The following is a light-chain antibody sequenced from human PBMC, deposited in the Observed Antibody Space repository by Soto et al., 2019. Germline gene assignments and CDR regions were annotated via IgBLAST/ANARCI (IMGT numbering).Light chain of an antibody. V-gene: IGLV2-11*01. CDR1: SSDVGGYKY. Sequence: QSALTQPRSVSGSPGQSVTISCTGTSSDVGGYKYVSWYQQHLDKAPKLMLYDVSERPSGVPDRFSGSKSGNTASLTISGLQAEDEADYYCCSYADSYTYVFGTGTKVTVL. J-gene: IGLJ1*01. CDR3: CSYADSYTYV. CDR2: DVS.